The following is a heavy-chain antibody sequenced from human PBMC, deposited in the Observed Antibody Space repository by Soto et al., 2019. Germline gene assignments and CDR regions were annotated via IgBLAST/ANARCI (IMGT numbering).Heavy chain of an antibody. CDR1: GYIFVNYG. J-gene: IGHJ6*02. D-gene: IGHD3-16*01. Sequence: QVQLVQSGDEVKKPGASVKVSCKASGYIFVNYGIAWVRQAPGQGLEWMGWISPYTGNTHSATKVQGRLTMTTDTSASKAYMDLGSLTSDDTAVYYCVMVDNYVTPTPQDVWGQETTVTVSS. CDR3: VMVDNYVTPTPQDV. V-gene: IGHV1-18*01. CDR2: ISPYTGNT.